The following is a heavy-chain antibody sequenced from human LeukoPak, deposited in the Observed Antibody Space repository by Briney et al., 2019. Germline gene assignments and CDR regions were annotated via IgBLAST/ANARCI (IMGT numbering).Heavy chain of an antibody. J-gene: IGHJ4*02. D-gene: IGHD3-10*01. CDR1: GFTFSSYG. CDR2: IRYDGSNK. Sequence: GGSLRLSCAASGFTFSSYGIHWVRQAPGKGLEWVAFIRYDGSNKYYADSVKGRFTISRDNSKNTLYLQMNSLRAEDTAVYYCAKDPYYYGSGSYGLYYFDYWGQGTLVTASS. CDR3: AKDPYYYGSGSYGLYYFDY. V-gene: IGHV3-30*02.